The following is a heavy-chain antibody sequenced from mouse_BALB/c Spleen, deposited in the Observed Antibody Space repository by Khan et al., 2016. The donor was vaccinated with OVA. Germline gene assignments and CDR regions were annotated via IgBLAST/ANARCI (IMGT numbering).Heavy chain of an antibody. Sequence: QIQLVQSGPELKKPGETVKISCKASGYTFTNYGMNWVKQAPGKALKWMGWINTYTGEPTYADDFKGRFAFSLETSASTAYLQINNLKNEDTATYFCARVGNYWYFDGWSAGTTVTVSS. CDR1: GYTFTNYG. J-gene: IGHJ1*01. D-gene: IGHD2-1*01. V-gene: IGHV9-3-1*01. CDR2: INTYTGEP. CDR3: ARVGNYWYFDG.